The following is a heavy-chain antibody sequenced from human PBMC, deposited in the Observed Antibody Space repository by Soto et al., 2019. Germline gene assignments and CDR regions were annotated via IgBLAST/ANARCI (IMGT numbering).Heavy chain of an antibody. Sequence: GASVKVSCKASGGTFSSYAISWVRQAPGQGLEWMGGIIPIFGTANYAQKFQGRVTITADESTSTAYMELSSLRSEDTAVYYCARARGGYCSSTSCYLPQFPNDYWGQGTLVTVSS. CDR1: GGTFSSYA. V-gene: IGHV1-69*13. J-gene: IGHJ4*02. CDR2: IIPIFGTA. CDR3: ARARGGYCSSTSCYLPQFPNDY. D-gene: IGHD2-2*01.